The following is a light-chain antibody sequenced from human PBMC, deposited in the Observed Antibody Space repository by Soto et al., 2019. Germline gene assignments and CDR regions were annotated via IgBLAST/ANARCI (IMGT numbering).Light chain of an antibody. CDR3: QQTYSFPRT. V-gene: IGKV1-5*01. J-gene: IGKJ1*01. CDR2: DAS. Sequence: DNQMTQSPSTLSASVGDRVTITCRASRSVDLWLAWSQQKPGKAPKLLIYDASSLQSGVPSRFSGSGSGTEFTLTISSLQPDDFATYYCQQTYSFPRTFGQGTKVDNK. CDR1: RSVDLW.